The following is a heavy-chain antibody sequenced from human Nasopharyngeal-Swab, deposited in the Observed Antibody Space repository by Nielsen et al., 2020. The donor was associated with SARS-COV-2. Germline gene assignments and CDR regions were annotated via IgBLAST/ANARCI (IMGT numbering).Heavy chain of an antibody. CDR3: ARAQTSNWAVRYYYYMDV. Sequence: WIRQPPGKALEWLALIDWDDDKYYSTSLRTRLTISKDTSKNQVVLTMTNMDPVDTATYYCARAQTSNWAVRYYYYMDVWGKGTTVTVSS. D-gene: IGHD1-1*01. J-gene: IGHJ6*03. CDR2: IDWDDDK. V-gene: IGHV2-70*01.